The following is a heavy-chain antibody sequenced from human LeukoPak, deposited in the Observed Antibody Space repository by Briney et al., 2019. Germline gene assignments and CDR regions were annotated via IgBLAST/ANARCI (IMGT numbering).Heavy chain of an antibody. Sequence: PGGALRLSCAASGFTFSSYAMSWVRQAPGKGLEWVATVSSTSLYIYYADSVKGRFTISRDNAKDSLHLQMNSLRVEDSAVYYCTRGDYGAVSYFGQGTLVTVSS. CDR1: GFTFSSYA. D-gene: IGHD4/OR15-4a*01. J-gene: IGHJ4*02. CDR2: VSSTSLYI. CDR3: TRGDYGAVSY. V-gene: IGHV3-21*06.